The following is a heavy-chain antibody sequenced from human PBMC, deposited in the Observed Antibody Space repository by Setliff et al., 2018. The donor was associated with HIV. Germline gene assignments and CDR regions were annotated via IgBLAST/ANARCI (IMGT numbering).Heavy chain of an antibody. CDR2: IYHSGSI. V-gene: IGHV4-38-2*01. D-gene: IGHD5-18*01. CDR3: ARQGYIYGYPLNWFDP. CDR1: DYSISSGYY. Sequence: SETLSLTCAVSDYSISSGYYWGWIRQPPGKGLEWIGGIYHSGSIYYNPSLKSRVTISVDTSKTQFSLRLSSVTAADTAVYYCARQGYIYGYPLNWFDPWGQGTLVTVSS. J-gene: IGHJ5*02.